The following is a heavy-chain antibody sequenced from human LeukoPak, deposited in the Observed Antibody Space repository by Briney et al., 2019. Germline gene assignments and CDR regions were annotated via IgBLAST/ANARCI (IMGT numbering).Heavy chain of an antibody. CDR3: ARDLITGIVGATGY. J-gene: IGHJ4*02. V-gene: IGHV3-48*02. Sequence: PGGSLRLSCAASGFTFSSYSMNWVRQAPGKGLAWVSYISSSSSTIYYADSVKGRFTISRDNAKNSLYLQMNSLRDEDTAVYYCARDLITGIVGATGYWGQGTLVTVSS. CDR2: ISSSSSTI. D-gene: IGHD1-26*01. CDR1: GFTFSSYS.